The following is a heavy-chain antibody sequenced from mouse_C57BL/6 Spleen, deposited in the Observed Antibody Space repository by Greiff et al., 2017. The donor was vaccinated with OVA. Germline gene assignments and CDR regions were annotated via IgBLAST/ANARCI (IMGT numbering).Heavy chain of an antibody. CDR1: GYAFSSYW. CDR2: IYPGDGDT. Sequence: QVQLQQSGAELVKPGASVKISCKASGYAFSSYWMNWVKQRPGKGLEWIGQIYPGDGDTNYNGKFKGKATLTADKSSSTAYMQLSSLTSENSAVYFCARRGYYGSFYAMDYWGQGTSVTVSS. CDR3: ARRGYYGSFYAMDY. J-gene: IGHJ4*01. D-gene: IGHD1-1*01. V-gene: IGHV1-80*01.